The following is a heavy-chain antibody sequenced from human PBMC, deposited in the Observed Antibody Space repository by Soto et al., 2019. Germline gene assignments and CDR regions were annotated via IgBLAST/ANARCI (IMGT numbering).Heavy chain of an antibody. CDR2: ISYDGSNK. CDR3: ARDVGNFWSGYWDYYYYYGMDV. Sequence: QVQLVESGGGVVQPGRSLRLSCAASGFTFSSYAMHWVRQAPGKGLEWVAVISYDGSNKYYADSVKGRFTISRDNSKNTLYLQMNSLRAEDTAVYYCARDVGNFWSGYWDYYYYYGMDVWGQGTTVTVSS. D-gene: IGHD3-3*01. V-gene: IGHV3-30-3*01. J-gene: IGHJ6*02. CDR1: GFTFSSYA.